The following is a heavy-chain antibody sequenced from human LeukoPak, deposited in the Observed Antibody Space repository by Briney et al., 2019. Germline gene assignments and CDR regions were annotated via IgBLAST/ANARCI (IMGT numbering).Heavy chain of an antibody. V-gene: IGHV3-23*01. CDR3: ARARAETPLDY. CDR1: GFTFSSYA. J-gene: IGHJ4*02. Sequence: GGSLRLSCAASGFTFSSYAMSWVRQAPGKGLGWVSAISGSGGSTYYADSVKGRFTISRDNSKNTLYLQMNSLRAEDTAVCYCARARAETPLDYWGQGTLVTVPS. CDR2: ISGSGGST.